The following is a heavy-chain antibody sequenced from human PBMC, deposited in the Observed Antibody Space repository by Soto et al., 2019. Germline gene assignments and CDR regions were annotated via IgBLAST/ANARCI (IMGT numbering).Heavy chain of an antibody. CDR1: GGTFSSDG. J-gene: IGHJ2*01. D-gene: IGHD3-22*01. CDR3: ARGRDTYYYDSSGYSGWYFDL. V-gene: IGHV1-69*13. Sequence: ASVKVSCKASGGTFSSDGISLVRQAPGQWLEWMGGITPIFRATKYAQKFQGRVTITADESTSTAYMELSSLRSEDTAVYYCARGRDTYYYDSSGYSGWYFDLWGRGTLVTVSS. CDR2: ITPIFRAT.